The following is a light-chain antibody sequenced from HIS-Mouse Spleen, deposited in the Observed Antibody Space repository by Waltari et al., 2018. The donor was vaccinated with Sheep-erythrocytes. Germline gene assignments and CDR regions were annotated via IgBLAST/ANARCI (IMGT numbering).Light chain of an antibody. CDR2: DVS. V-gene: IGLV2-14*03. Sequence: QSVLTRPPSVFGSPGQLIPTPAPRSISHVCGFNGASWYQQHQVKAPKLMIYDVSNRPSGVSNRFSGSKSDNTASLTISGLQAEDEADYYCSSYTSSSTLVFGTGTKVTVL. CDR3: SSYTSSSTLV. CDR1: ISHVCGFNG. J-gene: IGLJ1*01.